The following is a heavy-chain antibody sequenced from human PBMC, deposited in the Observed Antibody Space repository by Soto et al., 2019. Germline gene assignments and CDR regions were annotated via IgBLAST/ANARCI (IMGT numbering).Heavy chain of an antibody. Sequence: EVQLLESGGGMVEPRGSLKLSCAASGFSFGTYVMNWVRQAPGKGLELVSGISGSGGRVYSADSVKGRFTISRDNSRNTLYLQMNSLRAEDTAIYYCAMTRLYDTGTNDYHRDALDIWGQGTQVTVSS. V-gene: IGHV3-23*01. CDR2: ISGSGGRV. CDR1: GFSFGTYV. J-gene: IGHJ3*02. D-gene: IGHD3-22*01. CDR3: AMTRLYDTGTNDYHRDALDI.